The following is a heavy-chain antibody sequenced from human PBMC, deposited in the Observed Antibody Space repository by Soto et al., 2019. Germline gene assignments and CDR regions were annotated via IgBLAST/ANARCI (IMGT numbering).Heavy chain of an antibody. CDR3: AHRRRGSYRCGDYFDY. V-gene: IGHV2-5*02. J-gene: IGHJ4*02. CDR2: IYWDDDK. CDR1: GFSLSTSGVG. Sequence: QITLKESGPTLVKPTQTLTLTCTFSGFSGFSLSTSGVGVVWIRQPPGKALEWLALIYWDDDKRYSPSLKSRLTIIKDNSKNQVVLTMCNMYPVDTATYYCAHRRRGSYRCGDYFDYWGQGTLVTVSS. D-gene: IGHD3-10*01.